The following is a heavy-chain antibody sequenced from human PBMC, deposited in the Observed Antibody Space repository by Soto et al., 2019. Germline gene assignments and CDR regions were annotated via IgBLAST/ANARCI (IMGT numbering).Heavy chain of an antibody. V-gene: IGHV3-21*01. D-gene: IGHD2-21*02. Sequence: PGGSLRLSCAASGFTFSTTGMNWVRQAPGRGLEWVSTISSGSEYIFYADSLKGRLTISRDNAKNLVYLQMNNLRAEDTAVYYCARGRDDFDYWGQGTLVTVSS. CDR2: ISSGSEYI. CDR1: GFTFSTTG. J-gene: IGHJ4*02. CDR3: ARGRDDFDY.